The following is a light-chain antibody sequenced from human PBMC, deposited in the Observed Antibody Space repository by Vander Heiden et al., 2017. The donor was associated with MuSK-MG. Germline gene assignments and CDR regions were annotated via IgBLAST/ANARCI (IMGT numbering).Light chain of an antibody. Sequence: DIQMTQSPSSLSASVGDRVTITCRASQSISSYLNWYQQKPGKAPKLLIDAASSLQSGVPSRFSGSGSGTDFTLTISSLQPEDFATYYCQQSYSTPDTFGPGTKVDIK. CDR3: QQSYSTPDT. V-gene: IGKV1-39*01. CDR1: QSISSY. J-gene: IGKJ3*01. CDR2: AAS.